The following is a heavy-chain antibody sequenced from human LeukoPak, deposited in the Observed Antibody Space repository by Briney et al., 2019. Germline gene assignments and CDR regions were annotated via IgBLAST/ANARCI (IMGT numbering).Heavy chain of an antibody. J-gene: IGHJ4*02. CDR2: IYTSGST. CDR3: ARDRRGSPDY. CDR1: GGSISSGSYY. D-gene: IGHD1-26*01. Sequence: SQTLSLTCTVSGGSISSGSYYWSWIRQPAGKGLEWIGRIYTSGSTNYNPSLESRVTISVDTSKNQFSLKLSSVTAADTAVYYCARDRRGSPDYWGQGTLVTVSS. V-gene: IGHV4-61*02.